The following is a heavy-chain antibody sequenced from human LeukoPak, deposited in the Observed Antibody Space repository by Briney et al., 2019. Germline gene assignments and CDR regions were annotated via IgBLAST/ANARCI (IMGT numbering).Heavy chain of an antibody. CDR1: GFTFSSYG. J-gene: IGHJ4*02. V-gene: IGHV3-33*06. CDR2: IWYDGSNK. Sequence: GGSLRLSCAASGFTFSSYGMHWVRQAPGKGLEWVAVIWYDGSNKYYADSVKGRFTISRDNSKNTLYLQTNSLRAEDTAVYYCAKGSGGWLQSSYFDYWGQGTLVTVSS. CDR3: AKGSGGWLQSSYFDY. D-gene: IGHD5-24*01.